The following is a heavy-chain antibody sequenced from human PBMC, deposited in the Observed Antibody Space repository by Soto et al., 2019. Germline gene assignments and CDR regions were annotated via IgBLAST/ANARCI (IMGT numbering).Heavy chain of an antibody. CDR3: ARAGHNYYEDY. CDR1: GYTFTSYG. D-gene: IGHD3-22*01. V-gene: IGHV1-18*01. J-gene: IGHJ4*02. CDR2: ISGYNGNT. Sequence: QVQLEQSGAEVKKPGASVKVSCKASGYTFTSYGISWVRQAPGQGLEWMGWISGYNGNTNYAQKLQGRATMTTDTSTSTDYMELRSLRSDDTAGYYCARAGHNYYEDYWGQGTLVTVSS.